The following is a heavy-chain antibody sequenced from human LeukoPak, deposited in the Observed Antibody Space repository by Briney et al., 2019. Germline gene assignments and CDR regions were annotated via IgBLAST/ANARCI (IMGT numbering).Heavy chain of an antibody. CDR1: GGSFSGYY. D-gene: IGHD4-17*01. CDR3: ARAGLNGDVDY. Sequence: SETLSLTCAVYGGSFSGYYWSWIRQPPGRGLEWIGEINHSGSTNYNPSLKSRVTISVDTSKNQFSLKLSSVTAADTAVYYCARAGLNGDVDYWGQGTLVTVSS. J-gene: IGHJ4*02. CDR2: INHSGST. V-gene: IGHV4-34*01.